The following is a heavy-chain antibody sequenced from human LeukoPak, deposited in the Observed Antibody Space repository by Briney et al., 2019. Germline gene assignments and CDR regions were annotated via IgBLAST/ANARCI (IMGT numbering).Heavy chain of an antibody. CDR1: GFTVSSNY. CDR2: IYSGGST. V-gene: IGHV3-53*01. D-gene: IGHD6-13*01. Sequence: GGSLRLSCAASGFTVSSNYMSWVRQAPGKGLEWVSVIYSGGSTFYADSVKGRFTISRDNSKNTLYLQMNSLRAEDTAVYYCARDRPSSRDAFDIWGQGTMVTVSS. J-gene: IGHJ3*02. CDR3: ARDRPSSRDAFDI.